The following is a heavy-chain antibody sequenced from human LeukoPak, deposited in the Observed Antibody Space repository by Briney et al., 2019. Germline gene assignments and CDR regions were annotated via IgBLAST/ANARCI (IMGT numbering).Heavy chain of an antibody. CDR2: ISYDGSNK. D-gene: IGHD3-10*01. CDR3: ARDGKGVGNYFDY. CDR1: GFTFSSYA. V-gene: IGHV3-30*04. J-gene: IGHJ4*02. Sequence: PGGSLRLSCAASGFTFSSYAMHWVRQAPGKGLEWVAVISYDGSNKYYADSVKGRFTISRDNSKNTLYLQMNSLRAEDTAVYYCARDGKGVGNYFDYWGQGTLVTVSS.